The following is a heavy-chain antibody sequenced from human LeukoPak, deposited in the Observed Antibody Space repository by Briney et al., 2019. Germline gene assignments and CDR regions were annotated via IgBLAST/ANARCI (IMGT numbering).Heavy chain of an antibody. D-gene: IGHD2-2*01. CDR3: AKFVVPAIFVWSMDV. Sequence: PGGSLRLSCAASGFTFSSYAMSWVRQAPGKGLEWVSAISGSGGSTYYADSEKGRFTVSRDNSKNTLYLQMNSLRAEDTAVYYCAKFVVPAIFVWSMDVWGQGTTVTVSS. CDR2: ISGSGGST. J-gene: IGHJ6*02. CDR1: GFTFSSYA. V-gene: IGHV3-23*01.